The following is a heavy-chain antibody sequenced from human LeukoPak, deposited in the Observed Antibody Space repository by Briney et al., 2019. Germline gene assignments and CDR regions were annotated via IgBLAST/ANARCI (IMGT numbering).Heavy chain of an antibody. CDR3: ARGGPYSRDHFDY. Sequence: GGSLRLSCAASGFTFSSFAMHWVGQAPGKGMEYVSSISSNGGNTYYASSVKGRFTISRDNSKNTLYLQMGSLRTEDMAVYYCARGGPYSRDHFDYWGQGTLVTVSS. J-gene: IGHJ4*02. CDR1: GFTFSSFA. CDR2: ISSNGGNT. V-gene: IGHV3-64*01. D-gene: IGHD6-13*01.